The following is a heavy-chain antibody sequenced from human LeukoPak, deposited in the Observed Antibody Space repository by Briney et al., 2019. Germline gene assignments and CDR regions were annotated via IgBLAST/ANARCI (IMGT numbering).Heavy chain of an antibody. CDR1: GGTFSSYA. CDR3: AKTDFWSGPAPYYFDY. CDR2: IIPIFGTA. J-gene: IGHJ4*02. Sequence: SVKVSCKASGGTFSSYAISWVRQAPGQGLEWMGGIIPIFGTANYAQKFQGRVTITTDESTSTAYMELSSLRSEDTAVYYCAKTDFWSGPAPYYFDYWGQGTLVTVSS. V-gene: IGHV1-69*05. D-gene: IGHD3-3*01.